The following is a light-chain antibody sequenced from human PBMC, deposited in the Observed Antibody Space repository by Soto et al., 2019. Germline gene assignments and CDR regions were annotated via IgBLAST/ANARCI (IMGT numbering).Light chain of an antibody. Sequence: DTRSPRPPSFRSASVGDKVPITCRASQGIAGSLAWYQQKPGNPPKLLIYEESTLHSGVPSRFSGRKVGTQFILTIDSLQPEDFATYYCQQVKSYPRTFGGGTKVDIK. CDR2: EES. V-gene: IGKV1-9*01. CDR3: QQVKSYPRT. CDR1: QGIAGS. J-gene: IGKJ4*01.